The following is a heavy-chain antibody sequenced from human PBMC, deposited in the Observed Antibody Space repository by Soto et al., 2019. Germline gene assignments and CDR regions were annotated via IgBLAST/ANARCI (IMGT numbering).Heavy chain of an antibody. J-gene: IGHJ4*02. D-gene: IGHD3-10*01. Sequence: GGSLKLSCVAPGFTFSKHGLTWVRQAPGKGLEWVSGISGRGTMKYSADSVRGHFIISRGNAKNTLHPEMDNLKDEETAVDFCAKEAEDNEQVPLPGDSWGQGTLVTVYS. CDR1: GFTFSKHG. CDR3: AKEAEDNEQVPLPGDS. V-gene: IGHV3-23*01. CDR2: ISGRGTMK.